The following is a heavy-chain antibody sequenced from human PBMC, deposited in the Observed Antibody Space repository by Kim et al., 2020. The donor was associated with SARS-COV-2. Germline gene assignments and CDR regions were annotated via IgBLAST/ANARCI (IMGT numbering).Heavy chain of an antibody. J-gene: IGHJ4*02. Sequence: KLQGRVTMTTDPSTSTAYMELRSLRSDDTAVYYCARVGGYSYGILWYFDYWGQGTLVTVSS. V-gene: IGHV1-18*01. D-gene: IGHD5-18*01. CDR3: ARVGGYSYGILWYFDY.